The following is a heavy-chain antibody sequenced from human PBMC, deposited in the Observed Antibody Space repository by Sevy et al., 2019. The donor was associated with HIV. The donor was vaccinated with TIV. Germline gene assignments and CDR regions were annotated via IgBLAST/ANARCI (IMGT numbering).Heavy chain of an antibody. J-gene: IGHJ6*02. D-gene: IGHD3-3*01. CDR1: GFTFSNYA. Sequence: GGSLRLSCAASGFTFSNYAMHWVRQAPGKGLEWVAVLSYDGSNKYYADSVKGRFTISRDNSKNTLYLQMNSLRAEDKAVYYCAREQYYDFWSGYYPPLAYYYYYGMDLWGQGTTVTVSS. CDR3: AREQYYDFWSGYYPPLAYYYYYGMDL. CDR2: LSYDGSNK. V-gene: IGHV3-30-3*01.